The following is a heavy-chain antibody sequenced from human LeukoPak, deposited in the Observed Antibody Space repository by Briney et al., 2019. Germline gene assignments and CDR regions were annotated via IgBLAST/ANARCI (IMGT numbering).Heavy chain of an antibody. CDR2: MSWTSDSI. CDR3: ARSSGSYDGYYGVEV. D-gene: IGHD6-19*01. Sequence: GRSLRLSCGLSEFTFDDYVIHWVRQGPGKGLEWVAAMSWTSDSIAYADSVKGRFNIVRDNAQSSLYLQMNSLGAEDTAFYYCARSSGSYDGYYGVEVWGQGTTVIVSS. V-gene: IGHV3-9*01. J-gene: IGHJ6*02. CDR1: EFTFDDYV.